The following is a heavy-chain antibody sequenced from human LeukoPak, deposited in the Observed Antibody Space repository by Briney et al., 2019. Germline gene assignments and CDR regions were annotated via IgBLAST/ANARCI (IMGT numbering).Heavy chain of an antibody. D-gene: IGHD1-1*01. CDR1: GGSSSSYY. J-gene: IGHJ6*03. CDR3: ARAVQLERPPPLIGYYYMDV. V-gene: IGHV4-59*01. CDR2: IYYSGST. Sequence: PSETLSLTRTVSGGSSSSYYWSWIRQPPGKGLEWIGYIYYSGSTNYNPSLKSRVTISVDTSKNQFSLKLSPVTAADTAVYYCARAVQLERPPPLIGYYYMDVWGKGTTVTVSS.